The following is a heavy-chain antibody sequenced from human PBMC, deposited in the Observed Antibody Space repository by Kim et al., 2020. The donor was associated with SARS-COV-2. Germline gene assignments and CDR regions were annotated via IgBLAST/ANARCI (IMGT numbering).Heavy chain of an antibody. Sequence: GESLKISCKGSGYRFTSYWIGWVRQMPGKGLEWMGIIYPGDSDTRYNPSFQGQVTISADKSISTAYVQWSSLKASDTAIYYCARLGPVYTYDFWSGYPYGLDVWGQGTTVTVPS. CDR3: ARLGPVYTYDFWSGYPYGLDV. CDR1: GYRFTSYW. J-gene: IGHJ6*02. V-gene: IGHV5-51*01. D-gene: IGHD3-3*01. CDR2: IYPGDSDT.